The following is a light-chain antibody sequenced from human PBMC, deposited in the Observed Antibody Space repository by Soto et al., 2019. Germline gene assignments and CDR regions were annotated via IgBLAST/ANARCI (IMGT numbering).Light chain of an antibody. Sequence: IQLTQSPSSLSASVGDRVTITCRASQGISSYLAWYQQKPGKAPKLLIYAASTLQSGVPSRISGSGSGTDFNLTICILQPEDFATYHCHHLNSYLFTFGPGTKVDI. J-gene: IGKJ3*01. V-gene: IGKV1-9*01. CDR3: HHLNSYLFT. CDR2: AAS. CDR1: QGISSY.